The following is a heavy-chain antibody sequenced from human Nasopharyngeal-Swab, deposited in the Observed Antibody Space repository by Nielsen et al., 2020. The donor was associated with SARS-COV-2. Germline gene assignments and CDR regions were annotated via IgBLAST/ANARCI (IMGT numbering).Heavy chain of an antibody. CDR3: ARVALGSYLRGRGMDV. J-gene: IGHJ6*02. CDR1: NGSINSYY. D-gene: IGHD3-16*02. CDR2: IYFSGST. Sequence: GSLRLSCTVSNGSINSYYWSWLRQPPGKGLEWIGYIYFSGSTSYNPSLKSRVTMSVDTSKNQFSLNLTSVTAADTAVYYCARVALGSYLRGRGMDVWGQGTTVTVSS. V-gene: IGHV4-59*13.